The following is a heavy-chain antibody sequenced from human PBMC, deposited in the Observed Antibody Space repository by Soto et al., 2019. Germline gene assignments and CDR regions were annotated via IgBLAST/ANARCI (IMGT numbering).Heavy chain of an antibody. CDR2: IKQDGSEK. CDR3: ARGRGCGGGTSPNVAP. V-gene: IGHV3-7*01. Sequence: EVQLVESGGGLVQPGGSLRLSCAASGFTSSIYWMTWVRQAPGKGLEWVANIKQDGSEKNYVDSVKGRFTISRDNAKKAFFGRRNSGGAGAGARYSWARGRGCGGGTSPNVAPRGNGTTVPFPS. CDR1: GFTSSIYW. J-gene: IGHJ6*04. D-gene: IGHD2-15*01.